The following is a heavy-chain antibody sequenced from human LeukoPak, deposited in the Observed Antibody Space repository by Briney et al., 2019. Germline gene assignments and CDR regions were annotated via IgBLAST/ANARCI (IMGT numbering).Heavy chain of an antibody. V-gene: IGHV4-59*08. J-gene: IGHJ2*01. CDR2: TYNSRYT. CDR1: GDSINRYY. D-gene: IGHD1-26*01. CDR3: ASKMRGMSYWYFDL. Sequence: PSETLSLTCSVSGDSINRYYWSWIRQSPGKGLEWIGSTYNSRYTNYNPSLKSRVTISADTSRNQISLDLISVTAADTALYYCASKMRGMSYWYFDLWGRGTLVTVSS.